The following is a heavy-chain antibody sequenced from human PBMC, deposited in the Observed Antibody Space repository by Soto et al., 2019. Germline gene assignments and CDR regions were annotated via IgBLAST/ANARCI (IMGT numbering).Heavy chain of an antibody. CDR3: AKGRDAPEYLQR. CDR2: IRASGSST. V-gene: IGHV3-23*01. Sequence: EVQLLESGGGLVQPGGSLRLSCAASGFTFSSYAMSWVRQAPGKGLEWVSLIRASGSSTYYADSVKGRFTISRDNSNNTLDLQMNSLRVEDTAVYYCAKGRDAPEYLQRWGQGTLVTVSS. J-gene: IGHJ1*01. D-gene: IGHD2-21*02. CDR1: GFTFSSYA.